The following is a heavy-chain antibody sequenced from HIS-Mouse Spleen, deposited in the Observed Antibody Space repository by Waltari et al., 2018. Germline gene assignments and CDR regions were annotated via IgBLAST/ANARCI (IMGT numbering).Heavy chain of an antibody. D-gene: IGHD3-3*01. J-gene: IGHJ5*02. CDR3: ARVYFFEAITIFGVSKRRLGGWFDP. CDR2: INHSGSP. CDR1: GGSFSGYY. V-gene: IGHV4-34*01. Sequence: QVQLQQWGAGLLKPSETLSLTCAVYGGSFSGYYWSWIRQPPGKGLEWSGEINHSGSPTDHPARKSRVTISVGTAKNQFSLKLSSVTDADTAVYYCARVYFFEAITIFGVSKRRLGGWFDPWGQGTLVTVSS.